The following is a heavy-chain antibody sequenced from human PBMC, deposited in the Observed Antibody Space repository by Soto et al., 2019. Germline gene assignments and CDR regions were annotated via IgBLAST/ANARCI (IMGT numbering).Heavy chain of an antibody. CDR2: IYYSGST. CDR1: GGSISSYY. D-gene: IGHD1-20*01. J-gene: IGHJ4*02. Sequence: QVQLQESGPGLVKPSETLSLTCTVSGGSISSYYWSWIRQPPGKGLEWIGYIYYSGSTNYNPSLKSRVTISVDTSKNQFSLKLSSVTAADTAVYYCATYNWNDGTKYWGQGTLVTVSS. V-gene: IGHV4-59*01. CDR3: ATYNWNDGTKY.